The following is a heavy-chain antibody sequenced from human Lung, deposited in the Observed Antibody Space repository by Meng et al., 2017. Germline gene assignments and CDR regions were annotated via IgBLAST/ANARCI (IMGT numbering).Heavy chain of an antibody. CDR2: NNPRDGDT. Sequence: QVQLVQSGAEVMKPGASVKVSCKASGDTFTYYHIYWVRQAPGQGLEWVGINNPRDGDTSYSQKLRGRVTLTRDTSTSTAYMELSSLSSGDTAVYYCARERDATYYFHNWGQGTLVTVSS. D-gene: IGHD5-24*01. J-gene: IGHJ4*02. CDR3: ARERDATYYFHN. V-gene: IGHV1-46*04. CDR1: GDTFTYYH.